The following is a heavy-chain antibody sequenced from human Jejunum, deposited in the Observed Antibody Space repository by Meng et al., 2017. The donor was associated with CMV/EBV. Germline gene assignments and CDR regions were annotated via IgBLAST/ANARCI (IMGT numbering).Heavy chain of an antibody. V-gene: IGHV4-59*01. CDR3: ARGDHCDSNSCYTHWFDP. D-gene: IGHD2-2*02. J-gene: IGHJ5*02. CDR2: IYYGGST. CDR1: IRSYY. Sequence: IRSYYGSWIRQPQGKGLKWIENIYYGGSTNYTPSLKGRVTISVDTSKNQFSLKLRSVTAAETAVNYCARGDHCDSNSCYTHWFDPWGQGTMVTVSS.